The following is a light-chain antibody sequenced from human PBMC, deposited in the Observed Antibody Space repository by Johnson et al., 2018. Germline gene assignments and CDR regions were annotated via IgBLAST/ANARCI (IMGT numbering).Light chain of an antibody. CDR3: GPWDSSLSAGNV. J-gene: IGLJ1*01. V-gene: IGLV1-51*02. CDR1: SSNIGNNY. Sequence: QSVLTQPPSVSAAPGQKVTISCSGSSSNIGNNYVSWYQQLPGTAPKLLIYENNKRPSGIPDRFSGSKSGTSATLGITGLQTGGEADYYCGPWDSSLSAGNVFGTGTKVTFL. CDR2: ENN.